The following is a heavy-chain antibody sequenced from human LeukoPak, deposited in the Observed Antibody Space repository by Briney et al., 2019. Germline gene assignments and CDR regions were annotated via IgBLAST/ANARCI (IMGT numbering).Heavy chain of an antibody. CDR1: GGSISSGGYS. CDR2: ISYSGST. Sequence: SQTLSLTCTVSGGSISSGGYSWSWIRQPPGKGLEWIGYISYSGSTYYNPSLKSRVTMSLDTSKNQFSLKLSSVTAADTAVYYCAKMSTAEVCFDYWGQGTLVTVSS. D-gene: IGHD5-24*01. CDR3: AKMSTAEVCFDY. V-gene: IGHV4-30-4*07. J-gene: IGHJ4*02.